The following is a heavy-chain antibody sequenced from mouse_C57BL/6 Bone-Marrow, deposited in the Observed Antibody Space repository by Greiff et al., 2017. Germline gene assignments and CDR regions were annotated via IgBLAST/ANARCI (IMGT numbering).Heavy chain of an antibody. J-gene: IGHJ1*03. Sequence: QVHVKQSGAELVRPGASVTLSCKASGYTFTDYEMHWVKQTPVHGLEWIGAIDPETGGTAYNQKFKGKAILTADKSSSTAYMELRSLTSEDSAVYYCTSPYRGYFDVWGTGTTVTVSS. V-gene: IGHV1-15*01. CDR3: TSPYRGYFDV. D-gene: IGHD2-14*01. CDR1: GYTFTDYE. CDR2: IDPETGGT.